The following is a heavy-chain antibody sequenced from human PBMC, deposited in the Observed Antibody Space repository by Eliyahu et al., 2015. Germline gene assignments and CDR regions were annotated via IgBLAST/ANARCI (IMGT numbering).Heavy chain of an antibody. D-gene: IGHD3-16*01. CDR2: INPGSGNS. CDR3: ARPLMTTATLRRDFFDF. Sequence: QVHLLQSGPEVKKPGASVRVSCKASGYNXYTFAVHWVRQAPGQGLEWMGWINPGSGNSKTSQKFQGRVTISTDASASTAYMELRSLRSEDTAIYYCARPLMTTATLRRDFFDFWGQGTLVTVSS. J-gene: IGHJ4*02. V-gene: IGHV1-3*01. CDR1: GYNXYTFA.